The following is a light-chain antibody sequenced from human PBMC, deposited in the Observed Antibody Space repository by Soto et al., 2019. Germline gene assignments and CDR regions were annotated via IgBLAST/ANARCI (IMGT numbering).Light chain of an antibody. V-gene: IGLV2-14*01. Sequence: QSALAQPASVSGSPGQSITISCTGTNSDVGNYNYVSWYQQHPGKAPKLMIYEGTNRASGVSNRFSGSKSGNAASLTISGLQAEDEADYYCRSYTTSSTLHVVFGGGTKVTVL. CDR3: RSYTTSSTLHVV. CDR1: NSDVGNYNY. J-gene: IGLJ2*01. CDR2: EGT.